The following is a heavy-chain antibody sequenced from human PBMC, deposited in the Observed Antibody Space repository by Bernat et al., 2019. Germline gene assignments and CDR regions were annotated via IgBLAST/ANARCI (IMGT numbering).Heavy chain of an antibody. Sequence: QVQLQQWGAGLLKPSETLSLTCAVYGGSFSGYNWGWIRQSPGKGLEWIGEINHEGVTNYNPSLKSRATISVDTSKNQFSLKLTSMTAADTTVYYCARAPLYCNTGGTGSCYSGWFDYWGQGSLVTVSS. V-gene: IGHV4-34*01. CDR2: INHEGVT. D-gene: IGHD2-8*01. CDR1: GGSFSGYN. CDR3: ARAPLYCNTGGTGSCYSGWFDY. J-gene: IGHJ4*02.